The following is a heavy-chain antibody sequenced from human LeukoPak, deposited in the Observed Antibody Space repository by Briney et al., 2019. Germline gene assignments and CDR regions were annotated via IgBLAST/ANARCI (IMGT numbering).Heavy chain of an antibody. CDR2: IYTSGST. V-gene: IGHV4-4*07. Sequence: PSETLSLTRTVSGGSISSYYWSWIRQPAGKGLEWIGRIYTSGSTNYNPSLKSRVTMSVDTSKNQFSLKLSSVTAADTAVYYCARDRWASSGWYNAFDIWGQGTMVTVSS. CDR1: GGSISSYY. J-gene: IGHJ3*02. D-gene: IGHD6-19*01. CDR3: ARDRWASSGWYNAFDI.